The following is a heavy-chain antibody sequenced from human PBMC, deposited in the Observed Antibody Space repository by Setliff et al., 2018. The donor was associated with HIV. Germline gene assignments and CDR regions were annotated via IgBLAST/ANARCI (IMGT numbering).Heavy chain of an antibody. CDR1: GYSFTSYW. CDR2: IYPGDSET. J-gene: IGHJ3*02. CDR3: ARRGIVVVPAGAFDI. Sequence: ESLKISCKGSGYSFTSYWIGWARQMPGKGLEWMGIIYPGDSETRYSPSFQGQVTISVDKSISTAYVQWSSLKASDTAMYYCARRGIVVVPAGAFDIWGQGTMVTVSS. V-gene: IGHV5-51*01. D-gene: IGHD2-2*01.